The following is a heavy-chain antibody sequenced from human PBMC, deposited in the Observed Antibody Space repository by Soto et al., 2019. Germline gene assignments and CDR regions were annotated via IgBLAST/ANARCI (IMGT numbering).Heavy chain of an antibody. V-gene: IGHV3-30-3*01. J-gene: IGHJ6*02. CDR3: ARVNCSSTSCYHVGYYYYYGMDV. Sequence: GSLRLSCAASGFTFSSYAMHWVRQAPGKGLEWVAVISYDGSNKYYADSVKGRFTISRDNSKNTLYLQMNSLRAEDTAVYYCARVNCSSTSCYHVGYYYYYGMDVWGQGTTVTVSS. CDR1: GFTFSSYA. D-gene: IGHD2-2*01. CDR2: ISYDGSNK.